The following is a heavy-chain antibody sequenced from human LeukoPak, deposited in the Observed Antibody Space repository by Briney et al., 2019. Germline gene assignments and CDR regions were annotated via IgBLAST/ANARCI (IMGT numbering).Heavy chain of an antibody. J-gene: IGHJ4*02. CDR2: INSDGSST. CDR3: ARVRAPFGRKSSGYLGYFDY. V-gene: IGHV3-74*01. Sequence: PGGSLRLSCAASGFTFSSYWMHWVRQAPGKGLVWVSRINSDGSSTSYADSVKGRFTISRDNAKNTRYLQMNSLRAEDTAVYYCARVRAPFGRKSSGYLGYFDYWGQGTLVTVSS. D-gene: IGHD3-22*01. CDR1: GFTFSSYW.